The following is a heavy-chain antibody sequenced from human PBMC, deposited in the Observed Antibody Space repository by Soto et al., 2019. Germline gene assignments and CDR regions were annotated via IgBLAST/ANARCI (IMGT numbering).Heavy chain of an antibody. CDR3: AKDSNWNSGWDYYGMDV. CDR1: GFTFSSYG. J-gene: IGHJ6*02. V-gene: IGHV3-30*18. Sequence: GGSVRLSCAASGFTFSSYGMHWVRQAPGKGLEWAAVISYDGSNKYYADSVKGRFTISRDNSKNTLYLQMNSLRAEDTAVYYCAKDSNWNSGWDYYGMDVWGQGTTVTVSS. CDR2: ISYDGSNK. D-gene: IGHD1-7*01.